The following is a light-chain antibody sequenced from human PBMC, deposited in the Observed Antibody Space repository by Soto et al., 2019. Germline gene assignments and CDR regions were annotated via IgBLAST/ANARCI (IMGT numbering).Light chain of an antibody. CDR1: EPINTF. CDR3: QQFFSAVLT. V-gene: IGKV1-39*01. Sequence: DIQLTQSPSSLSASLGDSITITCRASEPINTFLNWYQVQPGKAPRLLVYGASYLQVGVPVRFRGSGSGTLVTLTIDKLQREDLASYFCQQFFSAVLTFGGGT. J-gene: IGKJ4*01. CDR2: GAS.